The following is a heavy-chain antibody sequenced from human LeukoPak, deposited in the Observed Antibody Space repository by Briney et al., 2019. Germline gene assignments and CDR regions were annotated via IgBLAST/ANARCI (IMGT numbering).Heavy chain of an antibody. D-gene: IGHD3-10*01. CDR1: GFTFSSYW. J-gene: IGHJ5*02. V-gene: IGHV3-7*01. CDR3: ARDVRMVRGRTPDL. Sequence: GGSLRLSCAASGFTFSSYWMSWVRQAPGQGLEWVANIKQDGSEKYYVDSVKGRFTISRDNAKNSLYLQMNSLRAEDTAVYYCARDVRMVRGRTPDLWGQGTLVTVSS. CDR2: IKQDGSEK.